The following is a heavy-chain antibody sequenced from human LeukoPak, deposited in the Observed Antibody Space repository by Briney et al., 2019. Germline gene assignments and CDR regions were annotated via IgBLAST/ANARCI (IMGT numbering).Heavy chain of an antibody. V-gene: IGHV4-59*08. CDR3: ARGARAGYNLEPFDY. Sequence: PSETLSLTRTVSGGSMSSYYWSWIRQPPGKGLEWMGYIYYSGSTKYNPSLKSRVTISVDTSKNQFYLKLSSVTAADTAVYYCARGARAGYNLEPFDYWGQGTLVTVSS. CDR1: GGSMSSYY. J-gene: IGHJ4*02. D-gene: IGHD5-24*01. CDR2: IYYSGST.